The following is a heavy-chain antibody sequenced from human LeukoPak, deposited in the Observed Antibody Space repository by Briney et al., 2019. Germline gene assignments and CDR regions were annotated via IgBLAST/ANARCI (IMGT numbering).Heavy chain of an antibody. J-gene: IGHJ5*02. D-gene: IGHD1/OR15-1a*01. CDR1: GFTFSSYSMN. CDR2: IYYSGST. Sequence: GSLRLSCAASGFTFSSYSMNWVRQAPGKGLEWIGSIYYSGSTYYNPSLKSRVTISVDTSKNQFSLKLSSVTAADTAVYYCARLRRTEASFDPWGQGTLVTVSS. CDR3: ARLRRTEASFDP. V-gene: IGHV4-39*01.